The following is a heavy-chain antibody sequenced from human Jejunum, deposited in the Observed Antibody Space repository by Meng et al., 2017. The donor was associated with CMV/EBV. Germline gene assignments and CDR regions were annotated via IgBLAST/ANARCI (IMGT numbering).Heavy chain of an antibody. D-gene: IGHD3-10*01. CDR3: ARTGYFGSGTFYTNWFDS. J-gene: IGHJ5*01. CDR1: FSVRSHY. Sequence: FSVRSHYMSWVRQAPEKGPEWVSIFYSGSSTYYADSVKGRFTISRDNSKNTLYLQMDDLRPDDTALYYCARTGYFGSGTFYTNWFDSWGQGVLVTVSS. CDR2: FYSGSST. V-gene: IGHV3-66*02.